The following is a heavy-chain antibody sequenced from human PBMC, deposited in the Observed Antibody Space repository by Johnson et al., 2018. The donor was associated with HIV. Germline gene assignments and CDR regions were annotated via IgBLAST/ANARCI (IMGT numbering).Heavy chain of an antibody. Sequence: QVQLVESGGGVVQPGRSLRLSCEASGFTLSSSAFHWVRQAPGKGLEWVAVISYDGSNQYYADSVKGRFTISRDISKNTLYLQMSSLRTEDTAVYFCARDSDVLPGYTGPEDAFDIWGQGTMVTVSS. V-gene: IGHV3-30*04. D-gene: IGHD3-9*01. J-gene: IGHJ3*02. CDR1: GFTLSSSA. CDR3: ARDSDVLPGYTGPEDAFDI. CDR2: ISYDGSNQ.